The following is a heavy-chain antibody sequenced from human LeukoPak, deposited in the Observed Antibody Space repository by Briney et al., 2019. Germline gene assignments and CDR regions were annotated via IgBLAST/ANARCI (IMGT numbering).Heavy chain of an antibody. CDR1: GFTFSSYS. D-gene: IGHD3-3*01. V-gene: IGHV3-48*01. Sequence: GGSLRLSCAASGFTFSSYSMNWVRQAPGKGLEWVSYISSASNTIYYADSVKGRFTISRDKAKNSLYLQMNSLRAADTAVYYCGRSAVTIFGVVLYYFDYWGQGTMVTVSS. CDR2: ISSASNTI. J-gene: IGHJ4*02. CDR3: GRSAVTIFGVVLYYFDY.